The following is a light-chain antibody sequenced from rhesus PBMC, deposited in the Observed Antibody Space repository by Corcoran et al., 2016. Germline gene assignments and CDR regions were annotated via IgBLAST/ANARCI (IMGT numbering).Light chain of an antibody. J-gene: IGKJ2*01. CDR2: AAS. V-gene: IGKV1-33*02. CDR3: QQHNSNPYN. CDR1: QGISNW. Sequence: DIQMTQSPSSLSASVGDRVTITCQASQGISNWLAWYQQRPGRAPKLLIYAASRLQSGVPSRVSGSGSGTEFTLTISSLQPEDFATYYCQQHNSNPYNFDQGTKVEIK.